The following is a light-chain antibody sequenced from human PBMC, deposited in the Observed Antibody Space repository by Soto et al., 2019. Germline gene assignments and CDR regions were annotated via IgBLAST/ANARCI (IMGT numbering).Light chain of an antibody. V-gene: IGKV3-20*01. Sequence: EIVLTQSPATLSLSPGERGTLACRASQSVSSYLAWYQQKPGQAPRLLIYGTSSRATAIPDRFSGSGSGTDFTLTISRLEPEDFAVYYCQQYGSSSWTFGQGTKVDIK. CDR3: QQYGSSSWT. J-gene: IGKJ1*01. CDR2: GTS. CDR1: QSVSSY.